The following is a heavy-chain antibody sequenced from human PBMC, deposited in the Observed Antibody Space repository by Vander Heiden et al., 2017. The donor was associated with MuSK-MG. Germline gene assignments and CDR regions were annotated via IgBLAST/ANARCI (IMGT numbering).Heavy chain of an antibody. CDR1: GYTFTDCG. CDR3: ARLGTKYSSGWNDY. Sequence: QVQLVQSGAEVKKPGASVKVSCKASGYTFTDCGMTWVRQAPGQGLEWMGWISGYNVNRNYARNLQGRLTLTTDTSARTAYMELRSLKSDDTAVYYCARLGTKYSSGWNDYWGQGTLLTVSS. D-gene: IGHD6-19*01. J-gene: IGHJ4*02. V-gene: IGHV1-18*01. CDR2: ISGYNVNR.